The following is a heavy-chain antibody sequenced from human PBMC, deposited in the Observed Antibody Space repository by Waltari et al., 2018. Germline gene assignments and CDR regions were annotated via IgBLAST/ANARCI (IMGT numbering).Heavy chain of an antibody. CDR3: ARSRYCSSTSCRNYYYYYMDV. CDR2: IYTSGST. D-gene: IGHD2-2*01. Sequence: QLQLQESGPGLVKPSETLSLTCTVSGGSISSYYWSWIRQPAGKGLEWIGRIYTSGSTNYNPSLKSRVTMSVDTSKNQFSLKLSSVTAADTAVYYCARSRYCSSTSCRNYYYYYMDVWGKGTTVTVSS. J-gene: IGHJ6*03. CDR1: GGSISSYY. V-gene: IGHV4-4*07.